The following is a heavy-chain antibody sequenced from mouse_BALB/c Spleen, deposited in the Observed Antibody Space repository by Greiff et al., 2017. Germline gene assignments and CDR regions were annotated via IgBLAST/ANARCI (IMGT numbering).Heavy chain of an antibody. CDR3: ARGGYDGYYAMDY. J-gene: IGHJ4*01. D-gene: IGHD2-14*01. V-gene: IGHV1-9*01. Sequence: QVQLQQSGAELMKPGASAKISCKATGYTFSSYWIEWVKQRPGHGLEWIGEILPGSGSTNYNEKFKGKATFTADTSSNTAYMQLSSLTSEDSAVYYCARGGYDGYYAMDYWGQGTSVTVSS. CDR1: GYTFSSYW. CDR2: ILPGSGST.